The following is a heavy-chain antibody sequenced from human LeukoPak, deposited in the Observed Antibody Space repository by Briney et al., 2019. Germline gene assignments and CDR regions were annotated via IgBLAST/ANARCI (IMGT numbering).Heavy chain of an antibody. CDR2: IYSSGST. J-gene: IGHJ4*02. CDR1: GASISSYY. D-gene: IGHD3-10*01. V-gene: IGHV4-4*07. Sequence: SETLSLTCTVSGASISSYYWSWIRQPAGKGLEWIGRIYSSGSTNYKYSLKSRVTISVDTAKNQFSLKLSSVTAADTAVYYCARGIYYGSGSYPADYWGQGTLVTVSS. CDR3: ARGIYYGSGSYPADY.